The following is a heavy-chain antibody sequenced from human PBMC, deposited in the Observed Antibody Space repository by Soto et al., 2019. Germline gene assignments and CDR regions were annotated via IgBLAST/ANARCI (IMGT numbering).Heavy chain of an antibody. V-gene: IGHV4-39*01. CDR1: GGAIRNEDYF. J-gene: IGHJ6*02. CDR2: VYYSGST. CDR3: ARQIYYYSMDV. Sequence: QLQLQESGPGRVKSSEALSLTCTLSGGAIRNEDYFWGWIRQSPGKGLEWVGNVYYSGSTCYNPSLKSRVTISVDTSKTQFSLKLSSVTAADTGVYYCARQIYYYSMDVWGQGTTVTVSS.